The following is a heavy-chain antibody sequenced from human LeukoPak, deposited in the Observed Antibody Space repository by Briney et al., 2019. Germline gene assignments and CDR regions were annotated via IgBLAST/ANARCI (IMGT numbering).Heavy chain of an antibody. CDR3: ARLDSSGWYGPYYYYYMDV. Sequence: PGGSLRLSCAASGFTFSSYWMHWVRQAPGKGLEWVSYISSSGSTIYYADSVKGRFTISRDNAKNSLYLQMNSLRAEDTAVYYCARLDSSGWYGPYYYYYMDVWGKGTTVTVSS. J-gene: IGHJ6*03. CDR2: ISSSGSTI. CDR1: GFTFSSYW. D-gene: IGHD6-19*01. V-gene: IGHV3-48*04.